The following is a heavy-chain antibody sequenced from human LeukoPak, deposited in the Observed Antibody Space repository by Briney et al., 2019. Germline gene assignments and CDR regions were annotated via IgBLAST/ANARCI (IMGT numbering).Heavy chain of an antibody. D-gene: IGHD5-18*01. V-gene: IGHV5-51*01. CDR3: ARHFHSAWFGF. CDR2: IYPGGSNG. CDR1: GFDFTAYG. Sequence: GESLKISCKCSGFDFTAYGIAWVRQMPGKGLEWMGNIYPGGSNGRYSPSFQGQVTMSADKSITTVYLQWSSLKASDTAMYYWARHFHSAWFGFWGQGSLVTVSS. J-gene: IGHJ4*02.